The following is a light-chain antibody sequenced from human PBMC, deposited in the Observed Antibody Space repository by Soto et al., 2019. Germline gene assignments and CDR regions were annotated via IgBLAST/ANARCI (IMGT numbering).Light chain of an antibody. Sequence: EIVMTQSPATLSVSPGERATLSCRASQSVRSNLAWYQQKPGQAPRLLIYGVSTRATGIPARFSGSGSGTEFTLTISSLQSEDLAVYYCQQYNNWPPGLTFGGGTKVDIK. V-gene: IGKV3-15*01. CDR2: GVS. J-gene: IGKJ4*01. CDR3: QQYNNWPPGLT. CDR1: QSVRSN.